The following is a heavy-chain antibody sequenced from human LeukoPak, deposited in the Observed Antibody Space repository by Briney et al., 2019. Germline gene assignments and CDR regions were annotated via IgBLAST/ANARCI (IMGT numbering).Heavy chain of an antibody. Sequence: SETLSLTCTVSGGSISSGSYYWSWIRQPAGKGLEWIGRIYTSGSTNYNPSLKSRVTMSVDTSKNQFSLKLSSVTAADTAVYYCARLRFGEFPPIRYFDLWGRGTLVTVSS. D-gene: IGHD3-16*01. V-gene: IGHV4-61*02. CDR2: IYTSGST. J-gene: IGHJ2*01. CDR1: GGSISSGSYY. CDR3: ARLRFGEFPPIRYFDL.